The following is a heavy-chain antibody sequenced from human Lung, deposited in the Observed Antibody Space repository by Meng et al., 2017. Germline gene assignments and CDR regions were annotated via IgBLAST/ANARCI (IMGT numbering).Heavy chain of an antibody. CDR3: ARGQKGYFDL. CDR1: GGSISSSNYY. V-gene: IGHV4-30-4*01. CDR2: IYNSGST. J-gene: IGHJ2*01. Sequence: QVPLQESGPGLVKPSQTLSLTCTVSGGSISSSNYYWSWIRQPPGKGLEWSGHIYNSGSTYYNPSPKSRITISVDTSKNQFSLKLSSVTAADTAVYYCARGQKGYFDLWGRGTLVTVSS.